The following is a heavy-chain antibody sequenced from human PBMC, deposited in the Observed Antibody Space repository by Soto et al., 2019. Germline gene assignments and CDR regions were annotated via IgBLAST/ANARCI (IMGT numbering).Heavy chain of an antibody. J-gene: IGHJ4*02. CDR1: GYTFTRYN. CDR2: INVGNGNT. V-gene: IGHV1-3*01. Sequence: QVQFVQSGAEVKKPGASVKVSSKTPGYTFTRYNIHWVRQAPGQRLEWMGWINVGNGNTPYSPKFQGRLTLTRDTPGNTAYLELNSLIPEDTAVYYCATPKDYDGCLDSWGAGTLVTVSS. D-gene: IGHD3-22*01. CDR3: ATPKDYDGCLDS.